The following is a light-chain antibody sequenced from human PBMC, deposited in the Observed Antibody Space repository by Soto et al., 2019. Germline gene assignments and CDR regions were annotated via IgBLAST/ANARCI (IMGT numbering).Light chain of an antibody. CDR2: AAS. CDR3: QQSYSTPLT. V-gene: IGKV1-39*01. J-gene: IGKJ4*01. Sequence: DIQMTQSPSSLSASVEDRVTITCRASQSISSYLNWYQQKPGKAPKLLIYAASSLQSGVPSRFSGRGSGTDFTLTISSLQPEDFATYYCQQSYSTPLTFGGGTKVEIK. CDR1: QSISSY.